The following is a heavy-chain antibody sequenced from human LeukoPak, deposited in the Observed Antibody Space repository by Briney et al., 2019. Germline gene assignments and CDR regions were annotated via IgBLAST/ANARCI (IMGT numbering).Heavy chain of an antibody. Sequence: GASVKVSCKASGYTFTSYAMHWVRQAPGQRLEWMGWINAGNGNTKYSQKFQGRVTVTRDTSITTAYMELNRLTSDDTAVYYCARNYGDLDYWGQGTLVTVSS. CDR1: GYTFTSYA. V-gene: IGHV1-3*01. CDR2: INAGNGNT. J-gene: IGHJ4*02. CDR3: ARNYGDLDY. D-gene: IGHD4-17*01.